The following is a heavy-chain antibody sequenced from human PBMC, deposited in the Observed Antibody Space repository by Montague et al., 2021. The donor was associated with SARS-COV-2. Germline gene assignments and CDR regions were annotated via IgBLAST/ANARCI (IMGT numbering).Heavy chain of an antibody. D-gene: IGHD3-22*01. Sequence: SLRLSCAASGFTFSSYDMHWVRQAPGKGLEWVAVIWYDGSNQYYGDSVKGRFTISRDNSKNTLYLQMNSLRAEDTAVYYCARVPDYYDSSGYYFDAFDIWGQGTMVTVSS. V-gene: IGHV3-33*08. CDR2: IWYDGSNQ. J-gene: IGHJ3*02. CDR1: GFTFSSYD. CDR3: ARVPDYYDSSGYYFDAFDI.